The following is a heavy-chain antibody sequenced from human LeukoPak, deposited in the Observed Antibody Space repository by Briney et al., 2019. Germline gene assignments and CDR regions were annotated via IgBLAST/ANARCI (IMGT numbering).Heavy chain of an antibody. J-gene: IGHJ5*02. D-gene: IGHD6-13*01. V-gene: IGHV1-69*13. CDR3: ARDRISPYSSSWYWFDP. CDR2: IIPIFGTA. CDR1: GGTFSSYA. Sequence: GASVKVSCKASGGTFSSYAISWVRQAPGQGLERMGGIIPIFGTANYAQKFQGRVTITADESTSTAYMELSSLRSEDTAVYYCARDRISPYSSSWYWFDPWGQGTLVTVSS.